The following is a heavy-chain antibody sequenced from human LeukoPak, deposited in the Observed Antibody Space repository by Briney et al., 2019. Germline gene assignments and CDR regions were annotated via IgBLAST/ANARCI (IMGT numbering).Heavy chain of an antibody. V-gene: IGHV4-59*08. Sequence: SETLSLTCSVSGGAVTTFYWSRIRQSPGKGLEWIGYFYYSGSTKYNPSLKSRVTMSGDTSKNQLSLKLRSVTAADTAMYYCARQRFASAVILDYWGQGAPVTVSS. CDR3: ARQRFASAVILDY. CDR1: GGAVTTFY. CDR2: FYYSGST. J-gene: IGHJ4*02. D-gene: IGHD2-21*02.